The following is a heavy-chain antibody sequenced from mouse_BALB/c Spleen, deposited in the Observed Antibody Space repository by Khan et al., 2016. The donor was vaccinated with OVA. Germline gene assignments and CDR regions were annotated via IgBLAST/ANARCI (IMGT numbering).Heavy chain of an antibody. CDR2: ISTYYGDT. J-gene: IGHJ3*01. V-gene: IGHV1S137*01. D-gene: IGHD1-3*01. CDR1: GYTFTDYV. CDR3: VRGSGEERFAY. Sequence: QIQLVQSGAELVRPGVSVKISCKGSGYTFTDYVMHWVKQSHAKSLEWIGVISTYYGDTTHNQKFKGKATMTVDKSSSTAYMELARLTSEDSAIYYCVRGSGEERFAYWGQGTLVTVSA.